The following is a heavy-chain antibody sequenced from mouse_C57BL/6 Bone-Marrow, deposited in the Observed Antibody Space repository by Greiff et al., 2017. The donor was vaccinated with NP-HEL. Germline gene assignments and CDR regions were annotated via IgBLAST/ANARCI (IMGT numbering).Heavy chain of an antibody. CDR3: ARDYGSREAY. CDR1: GFTFSSYA. D-gene: IGHD1-1*01. V-gene: IGHV5-4*01. J-gene: IGHJ3*01. Sequence: EVKLQESGGGLVKPGGSLKLSCAASGFTFSSYAMSWVRQTPEKRLEWVATISDGGSYTYYPDNVKGRFTISRDNAKNNLYLQMSHLKSEDTAMYYCARDYGSREAYWGQGTLVTVSA. CDR2: ISDGGSYT.